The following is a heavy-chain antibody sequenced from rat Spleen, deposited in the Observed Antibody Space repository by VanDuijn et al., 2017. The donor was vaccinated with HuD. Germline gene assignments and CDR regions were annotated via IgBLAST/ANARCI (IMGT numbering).Heavy chain of an antibody. J-gene: IGHJ2*01. CDR1: GFSLTSYN. CDR3: ATDTTLYFDY. Sequence: QVQLKESGPGLVQPSQTLSLTCTVSGFSLTSYNVHWVRQPTGKGLEWMGVIWTGGSTDYNSALKSRLSISRDTSKNQVFLKMNSLQSEDTTTYYCATDTTLYFDYWGQGVMVTVSS. CDR2: IWTGGST. V-gene: IGHV2-30*01. D-gene: IGHD1-5*01.